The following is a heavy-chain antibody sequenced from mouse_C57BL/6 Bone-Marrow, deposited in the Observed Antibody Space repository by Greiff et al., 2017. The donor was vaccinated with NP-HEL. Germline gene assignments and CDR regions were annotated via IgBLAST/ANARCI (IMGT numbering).Heavy chain of an antibody. D-gene: IGHD2-4*01. CDR2: ISSGSSTI. CDR1: GFTFSDYG. Sequence: VQLKESGGGLVKPGGSLKLSCAASGFTFSDYGMHWVRQAPEKGLEWVAYISSGSSTIYYADTVKGRFTISRDNAKNTLFLQLTSLRSEDTAMYYCARPGLRRAWFDYWGQGTTLTVSS. V-gene: IGHV5-17*01. CDR3: ARPGLRRAWFDY. J-gene: IGHJ2*01.